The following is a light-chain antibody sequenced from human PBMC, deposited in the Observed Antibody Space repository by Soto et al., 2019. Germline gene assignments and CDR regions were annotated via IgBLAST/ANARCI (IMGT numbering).Light chain of an antibody. Sequence: QSVLTQPPSVSGAPGQRVTISCTGNSSNIGAGYDVHWYQQLPGTGPKVLIYGNSNRPSGVPDRFSGSRSGTSASLAITGLQAEDEADYYCQSYDSSLSGSRVFGGGTKVTVL. CDR1: SSNIGAGYD. CDR3: QSYDSSLSGSRV. V-gene: IGLV1-40*01. CDR2: GNS. J-gene: IGLJ3*02.